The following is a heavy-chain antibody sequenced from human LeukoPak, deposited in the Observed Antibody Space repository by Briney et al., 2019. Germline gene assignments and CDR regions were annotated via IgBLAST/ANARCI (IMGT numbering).Heavy chain of an antibody. V-gene: IGHV4-59*01. D-gene: IGHD6-13*01. CDR1: GCSISSYY. J-gene: IGHJ4*02. CDR3: ARGSRSVSSPDY. Sequence: SETLSLTCNVSGCSISSYYWSWIRQPPGKGLGWIGYIYYSGSTNYNPSLKSRVTISVDTTKNQFSLKLSSVTAADTAVYYCARGSRSVSSPDYWGQGTLVTVSS. CDR2: IYYSGST.